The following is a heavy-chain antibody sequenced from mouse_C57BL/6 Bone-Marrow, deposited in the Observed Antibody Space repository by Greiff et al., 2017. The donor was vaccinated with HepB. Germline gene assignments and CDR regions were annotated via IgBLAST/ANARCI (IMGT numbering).Heavy chain of an antibody. CDR2: ISSGGSYT. CDR3: ARRGTTVVPYYFDY. D-gene: IGHD1-1*01. J-gene: IGHJ2*01. V-gene: IGHV5-6*01. CDR1: GFTFSSYG. Sequence: EVQLVESGGDLVKPGGSLKLSCAASGFTFSSYGMSWVRQTPDKRLEWVATISSGGSYTYYPDSVKGRFTISRDNAKNTLYLQMSSLKSEDTAMYYCARRGTTVVPYYFDYWGQGTTLTVSS.